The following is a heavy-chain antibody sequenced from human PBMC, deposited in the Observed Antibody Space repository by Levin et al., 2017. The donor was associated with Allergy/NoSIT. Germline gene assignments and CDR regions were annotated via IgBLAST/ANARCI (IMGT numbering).Heavy chain of an antibody. CDR3: ARYIVVVPAAIGTGGFDY. D-gene: IGHD2-2*01. Sequence: SETLSLTCTVSGGSISSGDYYWSWIRQPPGKGLEWIGYIYYSGSTYYNPSLKSRVTISVDTSKNQFSLKLSSVTAADTAVYYCARYIVVVPAAIGTGGFDYWGQGTLVTVSS. J-gene: IGHJ4*02. CDR1: GGSISSGDYY. CDR2: IYYSGST. V-gene: IGHV4-30-4*01.